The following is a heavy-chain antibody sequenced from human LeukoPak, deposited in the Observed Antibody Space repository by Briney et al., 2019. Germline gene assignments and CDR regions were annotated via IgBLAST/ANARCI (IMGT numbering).Heavy chain of an antibody. CDR1: SVSIGSYY. J-gene: IGHJ4*02. CDR2: IYYTGST. Sequence: SETLSLTCTVSSVSIGSYYWSWIRQPPGKGLEWIGYIYYTGSTDYNPSLKSRVTILVDRSKNQFSLKLSSVTAADTAVYYCAREDSSGWFDYWGQGTLVTVSS. D-gene: IGHD6-19*01. V-gene: IGHV4-59*12. CDR3: AREDSSGWFDY.